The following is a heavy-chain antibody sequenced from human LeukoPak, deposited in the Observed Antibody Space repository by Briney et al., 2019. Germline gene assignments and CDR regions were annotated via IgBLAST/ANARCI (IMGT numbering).Heavy chain of an antibody. V-gene: IGHV3-30-3*01. CDR1: GFTFSRYA. D-gene: IGHD3-22*01. Sequence: GRSLRLSCAASGFTFSRYAMHWVRQAPGKGVEWVTVISYDGTNKYYADSVKGRFTISRDNSKNTIYLQMNSLRAEDTAVYYCARDRGIVVVSGLSDAFDIWGQGTTVTVSS. J-gene: IGHJ3*02. CDR2: ISYDGTNK. CDR3: ARDRGIVVVSGLSDAFDI.